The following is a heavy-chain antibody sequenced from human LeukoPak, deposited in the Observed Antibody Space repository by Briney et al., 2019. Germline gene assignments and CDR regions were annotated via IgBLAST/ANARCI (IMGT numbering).Heavy chain of an antibody. CDR2: INSDGSST. CDR3: VRLGRPPTGDPAYYFDY. V-gene: IGHV3-74*01. D-gene: IGHD7-27*01. J-gene: IGHJ4*02. Sequence: TGGSLRLSCAASGFTFSSSWMHWVRQAPGKGLVWVSRINSDGSSTSYADSVKGRFTISRDNAKNTLYLQMNSLRAEDTAVYYCVRLGRPPTGDPAYYFDYWGQGTLVTVSS. CDR1: GFTFSSSW.